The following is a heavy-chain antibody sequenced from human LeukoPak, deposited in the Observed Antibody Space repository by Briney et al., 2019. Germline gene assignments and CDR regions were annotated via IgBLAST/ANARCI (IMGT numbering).Heavy chain of an antibody. J-gene: IGHJ5*02. CDR1: GFTFSSYE. CDR3: ARGMVRGVIFWFDP. V-gene: IGHV3-48*03. D-gene: IGHD3-10*01. CDR2: ISSSGSTI. Sequence: GGSLRLSCAASGFTFSSYEMNWVRQAPGKGLEWVSYISSSGSTIYYADSVKGRFTISRDNAKNSLYLQMNSLRAGDTAVYYCARGMVRGVIFWFDPWGQGTLVTVSS.